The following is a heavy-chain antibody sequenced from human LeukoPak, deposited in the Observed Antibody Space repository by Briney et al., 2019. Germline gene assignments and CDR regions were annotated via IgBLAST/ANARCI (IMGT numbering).Heavy chain of an antibody. J-gene: IGHJ3*02. CDR1: GFTFDDYA. Sequence: LPGGSLRLSCAASGFTFDDYAMHWVRQAPGRGLEWVSLISGEGGGTYYADSVKGRFTISRDNSKNSLYLQMNSLRTEDTALYCCAKDTVDGYDAFDIWGQGTMVTVSS. D-gene: IGHD5-24*01. CDR3: AKDTVDGYDAFDI. CDR2: ISGEGGGT. V-gene: IGHV3-43*02.